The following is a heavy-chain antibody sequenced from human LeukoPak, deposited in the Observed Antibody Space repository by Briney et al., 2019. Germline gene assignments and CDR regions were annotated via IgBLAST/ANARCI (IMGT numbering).Heavy chain of an antibody. V-gene: IGHV5-51*01. CDR1: GYSFTSYL. J-gene: IGHJ6*02. CDR2: IYPGDSDT. Sequence: REALKISLKGSGYSFTSYLIGWVRQMPGKSLEGMGIIYPGDSDTRYSPSFQGQVTISADKSISTAYLQWSSLKASDTAMYYCARHARFLDYYYGMDVWGQGTTVTVSS. CDR3: ARHARFLDYYYGMDV. D-gene: IGHD3-3*01.